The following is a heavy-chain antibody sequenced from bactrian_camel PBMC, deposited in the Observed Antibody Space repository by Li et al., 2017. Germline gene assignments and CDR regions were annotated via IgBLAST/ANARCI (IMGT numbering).Heavy chain of an antibody. J-gene: IGHJ4*01. V-gene: IGHV3S40*01. CDR2: IYTGGGSA. CDR1: GYRNSLYC. Sequence: DVQLVESGGGSVQAGGSLRLSCAASGYRNSLYCMGWFRQAPGKEREGVAAIYTGGGSAIYADSVKGRFTVSQDNAKNTVTLDLNDLKPEDTAMYICAAGCRAGRVGGGVALTPIAYHSWGQGTQVTVS. D-gene: IGHD7*01. CDR3: AAGCRAGRVGGGVALTPIAYHS.